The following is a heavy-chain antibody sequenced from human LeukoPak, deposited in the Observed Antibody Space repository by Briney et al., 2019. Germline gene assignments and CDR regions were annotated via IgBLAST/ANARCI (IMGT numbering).Heavy chain of an antibody. CDR2: IIPIFGTA. J-gene: IGHJ4*02. V-gene: IGHV1-69*05. CDR3: ARGGGEGAPRFDY. Sequence: SVKVSCKASGGTFSSYAISWVRQAPGQGLEWMGGIIPIFGTANYAQKFQGRVTITTDESTSTAYMELSSLRSEDTAVYYCARGGGEGAPRFDYWGQGTLVTVSS. CDR1: GGTFSSYA. D-gene: IGHD3-16*01.